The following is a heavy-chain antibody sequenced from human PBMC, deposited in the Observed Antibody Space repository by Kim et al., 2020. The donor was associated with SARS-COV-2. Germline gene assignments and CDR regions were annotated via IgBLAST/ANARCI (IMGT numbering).Heavy chain of an antibody. V-gene: IGHV4-59*01. CDR3: ARDEEDGMDV. Sequence: STNYNPSLKRRVTISVDTSKNQFSLKLSSVTAADTAVYYCARDEEDGMDVWGQGTTVTVSS. J-gene: IGHJ6*02. CDR2: ST.